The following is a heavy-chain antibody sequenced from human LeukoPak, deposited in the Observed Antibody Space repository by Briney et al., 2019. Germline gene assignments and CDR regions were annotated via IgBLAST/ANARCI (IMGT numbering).Heavy chain of an antibody. D-gene: IGHD4-17*01. CDR1: GFTFRSYA. J-gene: IGHJ6*02. CDR3: ARDQSVTNYYYGMDV. Sequence: PGGSLRLSCAASGFTFRSYAMSWVRQAPGKGLEWVSAINGGGDSTYYVDSVKGRFTISRGNSENTLYLQMNSLRAEDTAVYYCARDQSVTNYYYGMDVWGQGTTVTVSS. CDR2: INGGGDST. V-gene: IGHV3-23*01.